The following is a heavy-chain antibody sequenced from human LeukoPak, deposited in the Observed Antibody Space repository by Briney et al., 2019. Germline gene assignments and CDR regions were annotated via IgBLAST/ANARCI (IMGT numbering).Heavy chain of an antibody. Sequence: GGSLRLSCAASGFTFSSYAMSWVRQAPGKGLEWVSAISGSGGSTYYADSVKGRFTISRDNSKNTLFLQMNSLRAEDTAVYYCAKDAYYDFWSGYSYWGQGTLVTVSS. CDR2: ISGSGGST. D-gene: IGHD3-3*01. CDR3: AKDAYYDFWSGYSY. CDR1: GFTFSSYA. J-gene: IGHJ4*02. V-gene: IGHV3-23*01.